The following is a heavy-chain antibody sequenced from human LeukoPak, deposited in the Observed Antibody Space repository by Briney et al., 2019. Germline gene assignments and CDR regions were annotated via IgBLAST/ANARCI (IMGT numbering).Heavy chain of an antibody. J-gene: IGHJ4*02. D-gene: IGHD1-26*01. CDR2: IYYSGST. Sequence: SETLSLTCTVSGGSISSYYWSWIRQPPGKGLEWIGYIYYSGSTNYNPSLKSRVTISVDTSKNQFSLKLSSVTAADTAVYYCARGPFSGSYSDYWGQGTLVTVSS. V-gene: IGHV4-59*01. CDR3: ARGPFSGSYSDY. CDR1: GGSISSYY.